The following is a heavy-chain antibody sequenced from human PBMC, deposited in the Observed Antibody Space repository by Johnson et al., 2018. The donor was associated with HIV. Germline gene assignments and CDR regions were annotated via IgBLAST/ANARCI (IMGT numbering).Heavy chain of an antibody. D-gene: IGHD1-26*01. CDR3: ARDLIVGASGSDAFDV. CDR2: IHSDETDT. V-gene: IGHV3-23*03. J-gene: IGHJ3*01. CDR1: GFTFSSYA. Sequence: VQLVESGGGLVQPGGSLRLSCAASGFTFSSYAMSWVRQAPGKGLEWVSHIHSDETDTTYADSVKGRFTISRDNARNTLYLQRNSLVAEDTALYYRARDLIVGASGSDAFDVWGQGTAVTVSS.